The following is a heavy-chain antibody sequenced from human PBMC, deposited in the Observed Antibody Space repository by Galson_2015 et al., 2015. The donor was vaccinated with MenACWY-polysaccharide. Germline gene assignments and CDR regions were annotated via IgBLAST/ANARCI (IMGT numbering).Heavy chain of an antibody. CDR3: ATSPCSGYSCYRMGYFEY. CDR1: GHTLSGYY. J-gene: IGHJ4*02. CDR2: IDPNRGGT. V-gene: IGHV1-2*06. D-gene: IGHD2-15*01. Sequence: SVKVSCKASGHTLSGYYMTWVRQAPGQGPEWMGRIDPNRGGTNYAQKFQGRVTMTRDTSISTVYMELGSLRSDDTAVYYCATSPCSGYSCYRMGYFEYWGQGTPVTVS.